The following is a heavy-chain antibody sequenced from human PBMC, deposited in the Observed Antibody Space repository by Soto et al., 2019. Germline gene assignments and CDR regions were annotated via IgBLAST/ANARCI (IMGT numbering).Heavy chain of an antibody. D-gene: IGHD5-18*01. Sequence: QLQLVQSGAEVKNPGASVRVSCKASGFSFPTYGITWVRQAPGQGLEWMGWITASNGNTHYAQNLQGRVTMTTDTSTSTAYMELWRLNSDDTAVYYCARGNSYGSYWYFDLWGRGTLGTVSS. V-gene: IGHV1-18*04. J-gene: IGHJ2*01. CDR1: GFSFPTYG. CDR3: ARGNSYGSYWYFDL. CDR2: ITASNGNT.